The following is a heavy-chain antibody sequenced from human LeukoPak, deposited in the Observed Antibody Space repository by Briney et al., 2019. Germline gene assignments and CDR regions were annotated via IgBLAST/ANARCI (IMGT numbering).Heavy chain of an antibody. CDR2: INHSRST. V-gene: IGHV4-34*01. CDR3: ARGLKRWLQLRGAGGFDP. J-gene: IGHJ5*02. CDR1: GGSFSGYY. D-gene: IGHD5-24*01. Sequence: PSETLSLTCAVYGGSFSGYYWSWIRQPPGKGLEWIGEINHSRSTNYNPSLKSRVTISVDTSKNQFSLKLSSVTAADTAVYYCARGLKRWLQLRGAGGFDPWGRGTLVTVSS.